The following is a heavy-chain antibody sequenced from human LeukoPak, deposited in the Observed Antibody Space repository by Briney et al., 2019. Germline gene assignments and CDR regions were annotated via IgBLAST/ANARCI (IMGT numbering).Heavy chain of an antibody. CDR3: TKDLGVQWLLPYYFDY. Sequence: CLRLFCANTGFKGKNVGLRGGRQATSKGLEWVAVISYDGSRKYYADSVKGRFTISRDNTKNTLYLQMNSLRVEDTAVYYCTKDLGVQWLLPYYFDYWGQGILVTVSS. V-gene: IGHV3-30*18. CDR1: GFKGKNVG. D-gene: IGHD5-12*01. CDR2: ISYDGSRK. J-gene: IGHJ4*02.